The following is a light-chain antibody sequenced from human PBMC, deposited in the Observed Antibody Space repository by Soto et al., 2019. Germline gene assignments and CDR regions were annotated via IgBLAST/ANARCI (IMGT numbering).Light chain of an antibody. Sequence: QSGLTQPASVSGSPGQSITISCTGTTSDVGGYNYVSWYQPHPGKAPKLMIYDVTNRPSGVSDRFSGSKSGNTASLTISGLQAEDEADYYCGSYTSTSTLRGFGGGTKLTVL. CDR1: TSDVGGYNY. CDR3: GSYTSTSTLRG. J-gene: IGLJ3*02. V-gene: IGLV2-14*01. CDR2: DVT.